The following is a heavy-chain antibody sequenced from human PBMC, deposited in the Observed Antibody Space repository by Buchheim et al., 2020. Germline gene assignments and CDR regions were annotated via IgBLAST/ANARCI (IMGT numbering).Heavy chain of an antibody. Sequence: QVQLQESGPGLVKPSQTQSLTCIVSGGSISSGGHYWSWVRQHPGKGLEWLGYIYTSGSTNHNPSLKSRLSISVDTSKNQFSLSLKSVTAADTAVYYCATQQLVQNYFDYWGQGTL. CDR3: ATQQLVQNYFDY. CDR2: IYTSGST. J-gene: IGHJ4*02. CDR1: GGSISSGGHY. D-gene: IGHD6-13*01. V-gene: IGHV4-31*03.